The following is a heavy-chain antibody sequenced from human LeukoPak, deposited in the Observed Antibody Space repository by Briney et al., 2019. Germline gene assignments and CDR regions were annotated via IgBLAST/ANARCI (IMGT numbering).Heavy chain of an antibody. D-gene: IGHD4-17*01. J-gene: IGHJ5*02. CDR1: GYTFTSYY. Sequence: ASVKVSCKASGYTFTSYYMHWVRQAPGQGLEWMGIINPGGGITSYAQKFQGRVTMTRDTSTSTVYMELSSLRSEDTAVYYCARDYGDYGGGNWFDPWGQGTLVTVSS. CDR2: INPGGGIT. CDR3: ARDYGDYGGGNWFDP. V-gene: IGHV1-46*01.